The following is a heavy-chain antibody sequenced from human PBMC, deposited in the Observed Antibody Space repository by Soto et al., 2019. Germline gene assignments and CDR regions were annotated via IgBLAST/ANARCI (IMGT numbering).Heavy chain of an antibody. CDR2: IIPILGIA. V-gene: IGHV1-69*08. CDR3: ATEGSTVGATDFDF. D-gene: IGHD1-26*01. CDR1: GGTFNSYT. J-gene: IGHJ4*02. Sequence: QVQLVQSGAEVKKPGSSVKVSCKAPGGTFNSYTISWVRQAPGQGLEWMGRIIPILGIANYAQKFQGRVTITADKSTSTAYMELSSLRSEDTAVYYCATEGSTVGATDFDFWGQGTLVTVSS.